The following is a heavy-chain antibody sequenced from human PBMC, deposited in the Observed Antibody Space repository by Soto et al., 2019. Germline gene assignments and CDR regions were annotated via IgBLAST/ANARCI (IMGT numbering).Heavy chain of an antibody. V-gene: IGHV2-5*02. CDR1: GFSLSTSGVA. D-gene: IGHD3-3*01. Sequence: QITLKESGPPLVKPTQTLTLTCTFSGFSLSTSGVAVGWIRQAPRKAPEWLAFIFWDNDKRDRPSLENRLTITKDTSKSRVVLTMTNMDPVDTATYYCARIFDFWSGSYFSYWGRGTLVTVSS. J-gene: IGHJ4*02. CDR3: ARIFDFWSGSYFSY. CDR2: IFWDNDK.